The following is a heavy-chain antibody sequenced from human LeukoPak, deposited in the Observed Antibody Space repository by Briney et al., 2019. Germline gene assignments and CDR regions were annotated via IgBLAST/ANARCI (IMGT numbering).Heavy chain of an antibody. Sequence: SETLSLTCTVSGGSISSYYWSWIRQPPGKGLEWIGYIYYSGSTNYNPSLKSRVTISVDTSKNQFSLKLSSVTAADTAVYYCARDQGGNCSGGSCYSRNAFYYYGMDVWGQGTTVTVSS. CDR2: IYYSGST. D-gene: IGHD2-15*01. V-gene: IGHV4-59*01. CDR3: ARDQGGNCSGGSCYSRNAFYYYGMDV. J-gene: IGHJ6*02. CDR1: GGSISSYY.